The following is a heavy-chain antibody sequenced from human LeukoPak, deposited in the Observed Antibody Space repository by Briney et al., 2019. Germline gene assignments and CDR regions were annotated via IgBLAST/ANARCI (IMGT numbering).Heavy chain of an antibody. CDR2: IYSSGSA. J-gene: IGHJ4*02. CDR3: ARGSKDSSGYYVDY. CDR1: GFTFSSYS. D-gene: IGHD3-22*01. Sequence: PGGSLRLSCAASGFTFSSYSMNWVRQAPGKGLEWIGYIYSSGSAYHNPSLKSRLTISVDTSKNQFSLKVNSVTAADTAVYYCARGSKDSSGYYVDYWGQGTLVTVSS. V-gene: IGHV4-59*06.